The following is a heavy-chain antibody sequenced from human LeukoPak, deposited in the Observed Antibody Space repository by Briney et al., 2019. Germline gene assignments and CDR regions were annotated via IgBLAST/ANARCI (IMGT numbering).Heavy chain of an antibody. CDR2: INPSGGST. Sequence: GASVKVSCKASGYTFTSYYMHWVRQAPGQGLEWMGIINPSGGSTSYAQKFQGRVTMTRDTSTSTVYMELSSLRSEDTAVYYCARDQYCCGGSCYSPWFDPWGQGTLVTVSS. CDR1: GYTFTSYY. CDR3: ARDQYCCGGSCYSPWFDP. J-gene: IGHJ5*02. V-gene: IGHV1-46*01. D-gene: IGHD2-15*01.